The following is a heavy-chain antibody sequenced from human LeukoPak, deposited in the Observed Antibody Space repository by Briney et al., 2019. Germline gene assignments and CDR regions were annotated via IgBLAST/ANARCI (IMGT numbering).Heavy chain of an antibody. D-gene: IGHD5-18*01. CDR3: ARIQVDTAMSHDAFDI. CDR2: ISSDGSNK. CDR1: GFTFSNYA. Sequence: GGSLRLSCTVSGFTFSNYAMHWVRQAPGKGLEWVAVISSDGSNKYYADSVKGRFTISRDNSKNTLYLQMNSLRAEDTAVYYCARIQVDTAMSHDAFDIWGQGTMVTVSS. J-gene: IGHJ3*02. V-gene: IGHV3-30*04.